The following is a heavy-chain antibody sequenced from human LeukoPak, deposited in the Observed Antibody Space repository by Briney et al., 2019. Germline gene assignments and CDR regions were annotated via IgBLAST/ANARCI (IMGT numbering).Heavy chain of an antibody. D-gene: IGHD3-3*01. CDR3: ARGSYYDFWSGYYTGMSEYNWFDP. CDR2: IYYSGST. V-gene: IGHV4-59*01. CDR1: GGSISSYY. Sequence: PSETLSLTCTVSGGSISSYYWSWIRQPPGKGLEWIGYIYYSGSTNCNPSLKSRVTISVDTSKNQFSLKLSSVTAADTAVYYCARGSYYDFWSGYYTGMSEYNWFDPWGQGTLVTVSS. J-gene: IGHJ5*02.